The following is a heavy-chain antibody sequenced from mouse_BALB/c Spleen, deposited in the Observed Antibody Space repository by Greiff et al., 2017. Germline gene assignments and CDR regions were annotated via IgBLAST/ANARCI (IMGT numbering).Heavy chain of an antibody. CDR3: ARGGYDYEFAY. V-gene: IGHV1S81*02. J-gene: IGHJ3*01. CDR2: INPSNGRT. CDR1: GYTFTSYW. D-gene: IGHD2-4*01. Sequence: QVQLQQPGAELVKPGASVKLSCKASGYTFTSYWMHWVKQRPGQGLEWIGEINPSNGRTNYNEKFTSKATLTVDKSSSTAYMQLSSLTSEDSAVYYCARGGYDYEFAYWGQGTLVTVSA.